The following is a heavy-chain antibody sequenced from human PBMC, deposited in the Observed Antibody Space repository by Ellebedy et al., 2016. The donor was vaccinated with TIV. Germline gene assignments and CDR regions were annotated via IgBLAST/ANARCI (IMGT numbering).Heavy chain of an antibody. CDR1: GFTFSSYG. CDR3: ARDKPSSGWFGGGDY. CDR2: IWYDGSNK. Sequence: GESLKISCAASGFTFSSYGMHWVRQAPGKGLEWVAVIWYDGSNKYYADSVKGRFTISRDNSKNTLYLQMNSLRAEDTAVYYCARDKPSSGWFGGGDYWGQGTLVTVSS. D-gene: IGHD6-19*01. J-gene: IGHJ4*02. V-gene: IGHV3-33*01.